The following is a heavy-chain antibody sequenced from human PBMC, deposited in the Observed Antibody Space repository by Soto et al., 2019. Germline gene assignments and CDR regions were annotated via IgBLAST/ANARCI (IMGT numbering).Heavy chain of an antibody. CDR3: ARRHSGQAILDY. Sequence: QVQLVQSGAEVKKPGSSVKVSCKASGGTFSSYAISWVRQAPGQGLEWMGGIIPIFGTANNAQKFQGRATFTAAEPTSTDYMALSSLRSEDTAVYYCARRHSGQAILDYWGQGTLVTGSS. V-gene: IGHV1-69*12. J-gene: IGHJ4*02. D-gene: IGHD6-25*01. CDR2: IIPIFGTA. CDR1: GGTFSSYA.